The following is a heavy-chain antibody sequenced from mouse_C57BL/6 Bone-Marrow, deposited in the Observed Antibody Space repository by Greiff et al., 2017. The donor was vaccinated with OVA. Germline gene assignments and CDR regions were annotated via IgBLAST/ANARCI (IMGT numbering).Heavy chain of an antibody. V-gene: IGHV1-55*01. J-gene: IGHJ4*01. CDR3: ARGDRPDAMDY. CDR2: IYPGSGST. Sequence: QVQLQQPGAELVKPGASVKMSCKASGYTFTSYWITWVKQRPGQGLEWIGDIYPGSGSTNYNEKFKSKATLTVDTSSSTAYMQLSSLRSEDSAVYYCARGDRPDAMDYWGQGTSVTVSS. CDR1: GYTFTSYW.